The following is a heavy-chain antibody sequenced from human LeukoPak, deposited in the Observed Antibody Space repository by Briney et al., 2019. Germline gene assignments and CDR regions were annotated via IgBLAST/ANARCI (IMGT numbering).Heavy chain of an antibody. CDR3: ARDWGSRGKFDI. V-gene: IGHV3-21*01. CDR1: GFTFSSYS. CDR2: ISGSSSYI. Sequence: GSLRLSCAASGFTFSSYSMNWVRQAPGKGLEWVSSISGSSSYIYYADSVKGRFTISRDNAKNSLYLQMNSLRAEDTAVYYCARDWGSRGKFDIWGQGTMVTVSS. J-gene: IGHJ3*02. D-gene: IGHD3-16*01.